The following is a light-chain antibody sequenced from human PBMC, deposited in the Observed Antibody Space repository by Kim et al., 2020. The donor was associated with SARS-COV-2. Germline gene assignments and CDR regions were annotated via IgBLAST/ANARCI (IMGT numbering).Light chain of an antibody. Sequence: PVSISCRSNQSLLQSNGHYYLDWYLQKPGQAPHLLFYLASNRASGVPDRFSGSGSGTDFTLKISRVESEDVGVYYCMQALQTRYAFGQGTKLEI. V-gene: IGKV2-28*01. CDR2: LAS. J-gene: IGKJ2*01. CDR1: QSLLQSNGHYY. CDR3: MQALQTRYA.